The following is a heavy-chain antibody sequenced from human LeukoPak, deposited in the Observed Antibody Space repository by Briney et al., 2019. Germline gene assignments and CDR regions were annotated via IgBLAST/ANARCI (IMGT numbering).Heavy chain of an antibody. CDR1: GGTFSSYA. V-gene: IGHV1-69*13. J-gene: IGHJ4*02. CDR3: AASPGDPYYFDY. D-gene: IGHD3-10*01. CDR2: IIPIFGTA. Sequence: EASVKVSCKASGGTFSSYAISWMRQAPGQGLEWMGGIIPIFGTANYAQKFQGRVTITADESTSTAYMELSSLRSEDTAVYYCAASPGDPYYFDYWGQGTLVTVSS.